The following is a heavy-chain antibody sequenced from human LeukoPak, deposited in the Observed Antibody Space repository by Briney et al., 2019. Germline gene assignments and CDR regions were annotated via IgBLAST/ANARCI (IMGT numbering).Heavy chain of an antibody. CDR3: ASGPWFGEFYFDY. J-gene: IGHJ4*02. Sequence: SETLSLTCTVSGGSISSSSYYWGWIRQPPGKGLEWIGSIYHSGSTYYNPSLKSRVTISVDTSKNQFSLKLSSVTAADTAMYYCASGPWFGEFYFDYWGQGTLVTVSS. CDR1: GGSISSSSYY. D-gene: IGHD3-10*01. CDR2: IYHSGST. V-gene: IGHV4-39*07.